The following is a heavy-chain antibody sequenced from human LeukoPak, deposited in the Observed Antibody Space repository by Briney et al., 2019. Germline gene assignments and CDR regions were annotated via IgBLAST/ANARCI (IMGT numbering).Heavy chain of an antibody. V-gene: IGHV1-2*02. J-gene: IGHJ4*02. Sequence: ASVKVSCKASGYTFTGYYMHWARQAPGQGLEWMGWINPNSGGTNYAQKFQGRVTMTRDTPISTAYMELSRLRSDDTAVYYCARGTYYDSSGLAYWGQGTLVTVSS. CDR2: INPNSGGT. CDR3: ARGTYYDSSGLAY. CDR1: GYTFTGYY. D-gene: IGHD3-22*01.